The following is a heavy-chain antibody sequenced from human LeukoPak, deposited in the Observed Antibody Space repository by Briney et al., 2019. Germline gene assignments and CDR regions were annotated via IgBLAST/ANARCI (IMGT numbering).Heavy chain of an antibody. V-gene: IGHV3-33*06. D-gene: IGHD6-13*01. J-gene: IGHJ4*02. CDR1: GFTFSSYA. Sequence: PGRSLRLSCAASGFTFSSYAMHWVRQAPGKGLEWVAIIWYDGSNKYYADSVKGRFTISRDNPKSTLYLQMNSLRAEDTAVYYCAKGGYSSSWYGDYWGQGTLVTVSS. CDR3: AKGGYSSSWYGDY. CDR2: IWYDGSNK.